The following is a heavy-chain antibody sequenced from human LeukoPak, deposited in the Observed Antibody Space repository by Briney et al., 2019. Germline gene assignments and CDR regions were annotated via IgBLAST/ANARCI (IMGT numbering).Heavy chain of an antibody. CDR3: TRDGSSRSLAT. CDR1: GGSIGTYY. D-gene: IGHD6-6*01. V-gene: IGHV4-59*01. Sequence: SETLSLTCTVSGGSIGTYYWCWIRQPPGKGLEWLGCFYHSENTNYNPSLKSRVTISVDTSKNQFSLRLSSVTAADTAVYYCTRDGSSRSLATWGQGTLVTVSS. J-gene: IGHJ5*02. CDR2: FYHSENT.